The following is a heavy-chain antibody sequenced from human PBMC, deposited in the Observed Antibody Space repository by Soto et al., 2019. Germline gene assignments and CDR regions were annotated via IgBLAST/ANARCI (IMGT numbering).Heavy chain of an antibody. D-gene: IGHD3-3*01. CDR1: GFTFDDYA. CDR3: AKDTSPDFGLRFLESSPHEGYYGMDV. V-gene: IGHV3-9*01. CDR2: ISWNSGSI. Sequence: EVQLVESGGGLVQPGRSLRLSCAASGFTFDDYAMHWVRQAPGKGLEWVSGISWNSGSIGYADSVKGRFTISRDNAKNSLYLQMNSLRAEDTALYYCAKDTSPDFGLRFLESSPHEGYYGMDVWGQGTTVTVSS. J-gene: IGHJ6*02.